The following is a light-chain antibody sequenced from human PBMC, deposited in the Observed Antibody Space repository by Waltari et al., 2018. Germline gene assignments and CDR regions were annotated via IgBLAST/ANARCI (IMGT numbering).Light chain of an antibody. V-gene: IGLV3-1*01. Sequence: SYELTPPPSESVSPGQTARIPSSGDKLGTKYVCWYKQKPCQSPVLVLYHDIQRPSGSPERFSGSNAGNTATLTISGAQAMDESDYYCQAWDSNAAVFGGGTLLTVL. CDR3: QAWDSNAAV. J-gene: IGLJ3*02. CDR1: KLGTKY. CDR2: HDI.